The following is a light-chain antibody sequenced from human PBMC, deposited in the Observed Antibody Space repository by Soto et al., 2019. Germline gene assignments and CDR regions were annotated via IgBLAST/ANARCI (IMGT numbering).Light chain of an antibody. V-gene: IGKV1-6*01. CDR1: QGVRND. J-gene: IGKJ2*01. Sequence: AIQMTQSPSSLSSSVGDRVTITCRASQGVRNDLGWYQQKPGKAPKLLIYAASSLQSGVPSRFSGSGSGTDFTLTISSLQPEDFATYYCLQDYNYPYTCGQGTKLEIK. CDR2: AAS. CDR3: LQDYNYPYT.